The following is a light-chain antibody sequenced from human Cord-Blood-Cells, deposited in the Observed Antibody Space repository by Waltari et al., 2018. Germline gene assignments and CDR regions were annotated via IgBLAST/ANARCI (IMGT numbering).Light chain of an antibody. CDR3: QQYYSYPWT. Sequence: AIRMTQSPSSFSASTGDRVTITCRASQGISSYLAWYQQKPGKAPKLLIYAASTFQSGVPSRVSGSGSGTDFTLTISCLQSEDFATYYCQQYYSYPWTFGQGTKVEIK. CDR2: AAS. V-gene: IGKV1-8*01. CDR1: QGISSY. J-gene: IGKJ1*01.